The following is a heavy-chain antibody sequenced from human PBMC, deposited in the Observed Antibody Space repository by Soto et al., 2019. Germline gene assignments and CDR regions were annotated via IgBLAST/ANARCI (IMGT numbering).Heavy chain of an antibody. CDR3: ARGTTEGIDV. D-gene: IGHD4-17*01. CDR2: INHSGST. Sequence: SETLSLTCAVYGGSFSGYYWSWIRQPPGKGLEWIGEINHSGSTNYNPSLKSRVTISVDTSKNQFSLKLSSVTAADTAVYYCARGTTEGIDVWGQGTTVTVSS. J-gene: IGHJ6*02. CDR1: GGSFSGYY. V-gene: IGHV4-34*01.